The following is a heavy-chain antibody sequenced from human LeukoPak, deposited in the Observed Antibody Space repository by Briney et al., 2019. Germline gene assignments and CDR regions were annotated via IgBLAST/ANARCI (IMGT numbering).Heavy chain of an antibody. CDR2: ISYDGSNK. Sequence: PGGSLRLSCAASGFTFSSYAMHWVRQAPGKGLEWVAVISYDGSNKYYADSVKGRFTISRDNSKNALYLQMNSLRAEDTAVYYCSRDQGPIVVVTANLRGDYYHFRMDVWGQRATGTGSS. CDR3: SRDQGPIVVVTANLRGDYYHFRMDV. J-gene: IGHJ6*02. CDR1: GFTFSSYA. D-gene: IGHD2-21*02. V-gene: IGHV3-30-3*01.